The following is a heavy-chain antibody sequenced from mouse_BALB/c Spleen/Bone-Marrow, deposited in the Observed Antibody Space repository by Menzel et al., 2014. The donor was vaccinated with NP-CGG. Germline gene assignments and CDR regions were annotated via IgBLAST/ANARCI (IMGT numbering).Heavy chain of an antibody. CDR3: TTGFAY. CDR1: GFTFSNYW. CDR2: IRLKSNNYAT. Sequence: DVKLEESGGGLVQPGGSMKPSCVASGFTFSNYWMNWVRQSPEKGLEWVAEIRLKSNNYATHYAESVKGRFTISRDDSKSSVYLQMNNLRAEDTGIYYCTTGFAYWGQGTLVTVSA. J-gene: IGHJ3*01. V-gene: IGHV6-6*02.